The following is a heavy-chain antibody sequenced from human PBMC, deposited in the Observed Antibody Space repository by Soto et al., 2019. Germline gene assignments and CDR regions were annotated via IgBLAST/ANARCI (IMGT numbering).Heavy chain of an antibody. CDR3: ARASRSMGAAAEGPEGIDP. J-gene: IGHJ5*02. CDR2: IYYSGST. D-gene: IGHD6-13*01. CDR1: GGSISSYY. Sequence: PSETLSLTCTVSGGSISSYYWSWIRQPPGKGLEWIGYIYYSGSTNYNPSLKSRVTISVDTSKNQFSLKLSSVTAADTAVYYCARASRSMGAAAEGPEGIDPWGQGTLVTVSS. V-gene: IGHV4-59*01.